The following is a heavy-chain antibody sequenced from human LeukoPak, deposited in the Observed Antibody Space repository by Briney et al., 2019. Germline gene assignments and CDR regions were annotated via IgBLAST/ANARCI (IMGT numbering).Heavy chain of an antibody. D-gene: IGHD3-22*01. CDR1: GYTFTGYY. J-gene: IGHJ4*02. Sequence: ASVKVSCKASGYTFTGYYMHWVRQAPGQGLEWMGRIIPILGIANYAQKFQGRVTITADKSTSTAYMELSSLRSEDTAVYYCARDRSTYDSSGPFDYWGQGTLVTVSS. V-gene: IGHV1-69*04. CDR3: ARDRSTYDSSGPFDY. CDR2: IIPILGIA.